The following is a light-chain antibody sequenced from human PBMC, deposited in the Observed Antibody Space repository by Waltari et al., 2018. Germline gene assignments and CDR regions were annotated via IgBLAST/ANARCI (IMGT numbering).Light chain of an antibody. V-gene: IGKV3-11*01. CDR3: QQRSNWPT. J-gene: IGKJ4*01. CDR2: DAS. CDR1: QSVSSY. Sequence: VLTPSPATLSLSPGARATLSCRASQSVSSYLAWYQQKPGQAPRLLIYDASNRATGIPARFSGSGSGTDFTLTISSLEPEDFAVYYCQQRSNWPTFGGGTKVEIK.